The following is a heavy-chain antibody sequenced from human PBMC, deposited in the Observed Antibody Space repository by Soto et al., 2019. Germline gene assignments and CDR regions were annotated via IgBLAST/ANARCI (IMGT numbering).Heavy chain of an antibody. CDR2: INHSGST. V-gene: IGHV4-34*01. CDR1: GGSFSGYY. J-gene: IGHJ6*03. D-gene: IGHD3-10*01. Sequence: QVQLQQWGAGLLKPSETLSLTCAVYGGSFSGYYWSWIRQPPGKGLEWIGEINHSGSTNYNPSLKSRVTISVDTSKNQFSLKLSSVTAADTAVYYCARRGWGSGSYYHYYYYYYMDVWGKGTTVTVSS. CDR3: ARRGWGSGSYYHYYYYYYMDV.